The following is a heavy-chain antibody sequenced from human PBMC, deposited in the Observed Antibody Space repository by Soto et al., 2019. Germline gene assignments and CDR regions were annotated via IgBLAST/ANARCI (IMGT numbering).Heavy chain of an antibody. J-gene: IGHJ6*02. V-gene: IGHV4-59*08. CDR3: VRQGIGALHGRVDV. D-gene: IGHD1-26*01. CDR2: IYSNGGT. Sequence: QVQLQASGPGLVKPSDTLSLTCTVSGDSIGTYNWGWIRQPRGKRLEWIGYIYSNGGTSYNPALKSRVTISADTPTKQFSLRLSSVTAADTAVYYCVRQGIGALHGRVDVWGQGTTVTVSS. CDR1: GDSIGTYN.